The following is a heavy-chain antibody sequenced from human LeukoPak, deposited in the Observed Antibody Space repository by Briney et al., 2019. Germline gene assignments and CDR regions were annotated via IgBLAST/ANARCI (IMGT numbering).Heavy chain of an antibody. V-gene: IGHV3-21*01. J-gene: IGHJ5*02. CDR1: GFTFSSYA. CDR3: ARGVSGWFDP. CDR2: ISSSSSYI. Sequence: PGGSLRLSCAASGFTFSSYAMSWVRQAPGKGLEWVSSISSSSSYIYYADSVKGRFTISRDNAKNSLYLQMNSLRAEDTAVYYCARGVSGWFDPWGQGTLVTVSS.